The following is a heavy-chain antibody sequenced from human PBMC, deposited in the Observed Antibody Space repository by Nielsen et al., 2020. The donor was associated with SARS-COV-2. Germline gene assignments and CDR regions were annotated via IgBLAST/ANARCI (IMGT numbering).Heavy chain of an antibody. CDR1: GFTFSSYG. Sequence: GESLKISCAASGFTFSSYGMHWVRQAPGKGLEWVAVISYDGSNKYYADSVKGRFTISRDNSKNTLYLQMNSLRAEDTAVYYCAKDLSAVAGPLDYWGQGTLVTVS. J-gene: IGHJ4*02. V-gene: IGHV3-30*18. D-gene: IGHD6-19*01. CDR2: ISYDGSNK. CDR3: AKDLSAVAGPLDY.